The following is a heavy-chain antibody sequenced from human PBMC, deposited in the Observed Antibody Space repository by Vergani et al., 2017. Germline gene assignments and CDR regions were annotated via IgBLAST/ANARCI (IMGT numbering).Heavy chain of an antibody. V-gene: IGHV3-30-3*01. D-gene: IGHD3-22*01. CDR2: TSYDGSNK. J-gene: IGHJ1*01. Sequence: QVPLVESGGGVVQPGRSRRLSCAASGFTFSSYAMHWVRQSPGKGLEWMAVTSYDGSNKYYADSVKGRFTISRDNSQTTVFLQMNSLRADDSAVYYCTKAGQYDSDNFHDSWGQGALVTVAS. CDR3: TKAGQYDSDNFHDS. CDR1: GFTFSSYA.